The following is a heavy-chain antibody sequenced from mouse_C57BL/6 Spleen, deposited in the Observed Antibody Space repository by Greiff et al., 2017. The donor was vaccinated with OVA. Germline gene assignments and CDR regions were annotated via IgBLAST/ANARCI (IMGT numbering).Heavy chain of an antibody. Sequence: VQLQESGAELARPGASVKMSCKASGYTFTSYTMHWVKQRPGQGLEWIGYINPSSGYTKYNQKFKDKATLTADKSSSTAYMQLSSLTSEDSAVYYCATPYGSTLAYWGQGTTLTVSS. CDR3: ATPYGSTLAY. J-gene: IGHJ2*01. V-gene: IGHV1-4*01. CDR1: GYTFTSYT. CDR2: INPSSGYT. D-gene: IGHD1-1*01.